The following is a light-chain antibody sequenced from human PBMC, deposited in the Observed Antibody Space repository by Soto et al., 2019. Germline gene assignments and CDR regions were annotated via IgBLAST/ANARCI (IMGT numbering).Light chain of an antibody. J-gene: IGKJ5*01. V-gene: IGKV3-15*01. CDR2: GAS. Sequence: EIVMTQSPATLSVSPGERATLSCRASQSVSSNLAWYQQKPGQAPRLLIYGASTRATGIPAWFSGSGSGTDFTLTISSLEPEDFAVYYCHQRSNWPPNTFGQGTRLETK. CDR3: HQRSNWPPNT. CDR1: QSVSSN.